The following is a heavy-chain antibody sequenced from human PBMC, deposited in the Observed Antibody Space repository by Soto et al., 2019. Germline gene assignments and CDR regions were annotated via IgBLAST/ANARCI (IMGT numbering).Heavy chain of an antibody. CDR2: IYGSDRT. Sequence: PGGSLRLSCAASEFTVSSNYMGWVRQAPGKGLEWVSLIYGSDRTDYADSVKGRFVISRDNSQNTLNLQMNSLRTDDTAIYYCAKAYSSGWSEGYFDYWGQGIPVTVSS. CDR1: EFTVSSNY. V-gene: IGHV3-53*01. D-gene: IGHD6-19*01. J-gene: IGHJ4*02. CDR3: AKAYSSGWSEGYFDY.